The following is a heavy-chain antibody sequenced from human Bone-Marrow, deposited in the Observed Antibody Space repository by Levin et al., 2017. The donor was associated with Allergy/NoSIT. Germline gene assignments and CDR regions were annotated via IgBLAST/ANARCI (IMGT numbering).Heavy chain of an antibody. V-gene: IGHV3-23*01. CDR3: ATNDVSWINWYEAY. Sequence: PGGSLRLSCAASGFTFSNHVMHWVRQAPREGLEWVSSISANGANTYYADSVKGRFTISRDNSKNTLYLQMSSLRAEDTAVYYCATNDVSWINWYEAYWGRGTLVTVSS. D-gene: IGHD1-1*01. CDR2: ISANGANT. J-gene: IGHJ4*02. CDR1: GFTFSNHV.